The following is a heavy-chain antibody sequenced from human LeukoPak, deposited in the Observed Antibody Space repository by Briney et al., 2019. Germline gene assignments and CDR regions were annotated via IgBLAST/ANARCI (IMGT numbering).Heavy chain of an antibody. J-gene: IGHJ4*02. CDR2: IKQDGSEK. V-gene: IGHV3-7*04. Sequence: GGSLRLSCAASGFTFSSYLMSWVRQAPGKGLEWVANIKQDGSEKYYVDSVKGRFTISRDNAKNSLYLQMNSLRAEDTAVYYCARDQNWGQGTLVTVSS. CDR3: ARDQN. CDR1: GFTFSSYL.